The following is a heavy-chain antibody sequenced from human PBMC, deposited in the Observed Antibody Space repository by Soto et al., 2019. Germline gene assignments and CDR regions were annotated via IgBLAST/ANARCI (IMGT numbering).Heavy chain of an antibody. CDR1: GGSISSYY. J-gene: IGHJ3*02. V-gene: IGHV4-59*01. Sequence: SETLSLTCTVSGGSISSYYWSWIRQPPGKGLEWIGYIYYSGSTNYNPSLKSRVTISVDTSKNQFSLKLSSVTAADTAVYYCARVGVGATDFDAFDIWGQGTMVTVSS. D-gene: IGHD1-26*01. CDR2: IYYSGST. CDR3: ARVGVGATDFDAFDI.